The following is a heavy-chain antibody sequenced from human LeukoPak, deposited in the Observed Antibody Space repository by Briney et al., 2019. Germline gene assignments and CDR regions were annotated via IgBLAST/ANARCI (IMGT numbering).Heavy chain of an antibody. D-gene: IGHD6-13*01. J-gene: IGHJ4*02. Sequence: PGGTLRLSCVASGFTFSSYAMSWVRQAPGKGLEWVSAISGSGGSTYYADSVKGRFTISRDNSKTTLYLQMNSLRAEDTAVYYCAKDRGSSYEFDYWGQGTLVTVSS. V-gene: IGHV3-23*01. CDR1: GFTFSSYA. CDR2: ISGSGGST. CDR3: AKDRGSSYEFDY.